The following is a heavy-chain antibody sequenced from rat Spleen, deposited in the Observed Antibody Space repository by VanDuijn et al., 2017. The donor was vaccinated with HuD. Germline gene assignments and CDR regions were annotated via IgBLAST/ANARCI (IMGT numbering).Heavy chain of an antibody. Sequence: EVQLVESGGGLVQPGNSLKLSCAASGFTFSDYAMAWVRQSPKKGLEWVATISYDGSSTFYRDSVKGRFTISRGNAKSILYLQMDGLRSEDTATYYCTTARNVPSYWYFDFWGPGTMVTVSS. CDR1: GFTFSDYA. V-gene: IGHV5S10*01. CDR3: TTARNVPSYWYFDF. J-gene: IGHJ1*01. CDR2: ISYDGSST.